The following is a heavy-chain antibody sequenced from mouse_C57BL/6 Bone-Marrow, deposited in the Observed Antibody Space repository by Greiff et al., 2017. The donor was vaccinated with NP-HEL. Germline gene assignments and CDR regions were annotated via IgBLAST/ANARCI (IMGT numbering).Heavy chain of an antibody. CDR3: ARVYGSSPYYYAMDY. CDR1: GFTFSDFY. D-gene: IGHD1-1*01. J-gene: IGHJ4*01. V-gene: IGHV7-1*01. Sequence: EVKVVESGGGLVQSGRSLRLSCATSGFTFSDFYMEWVRQAPGKGLEWIAASRNKANDYTTEYSASVKGRFIVSRDTSQSILYLQMNALRAEDTAIYYCARVYGSSPYYYAMDYWGQGTSVTVSS. CDR2: SRNKANDYTT.